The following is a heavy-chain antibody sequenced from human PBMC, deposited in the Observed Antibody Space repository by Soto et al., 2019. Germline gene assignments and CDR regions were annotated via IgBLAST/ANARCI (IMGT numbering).Heavy chain of an antibody. CDR3: AREGXYGAVAGRPAYYYYXX. Sequence: QVQLVESGGGVVQPGRSLRLSCAASGFTFSSYAMHWVRQAPGKGLEWVAVISYDGSNKYYADSVKGRFTISRDNSKNTLYLQMNSLRAEDTAVYXXAREGXYGAVAGRPAYYYYXX. J-gene: IGHJ6*01. CDR2: ISYDGSNK. V-gene: IGHV3-30-3*01. CDR1: GFTFSSYA. D-gene: IGHD6-19*01.